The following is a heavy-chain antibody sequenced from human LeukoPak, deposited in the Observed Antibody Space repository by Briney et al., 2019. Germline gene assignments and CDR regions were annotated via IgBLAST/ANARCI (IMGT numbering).Heavy chain of an antibody. Sequence: ASVKVSCKASGYTFTNYGISWVRQAPGQGLEWMGWISAYNGNTNYAQKLQGRVTMTTDTSTSTAYMELRSLRSDDTAVYYCARDRIVVVPAANYGMDVWGQGTTVTVSS. CDR1: GYTFTNYG. CDR3: ARDRIVVVPAANYGMDV. CDR2: ISAYNGNT. J-gene: IGHJ6*02. D-gene: IGHD2-2*01. V-gene: IGHV1-18*01.